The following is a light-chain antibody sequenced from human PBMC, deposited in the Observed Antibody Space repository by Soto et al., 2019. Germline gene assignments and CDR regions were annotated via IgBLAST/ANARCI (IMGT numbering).Light chain of an antibody. CDR1: QSISSW. Sequence: SASVGDRVTITCRASQSISSWLAWYQQKPGKAPKLLIYKASSLESGVPSRFSGSGSGTEFTLTISSLQPDDFATYYCQQSYSTPITFGQGTRLEIK. CDR2: KAS. CDR3: QQSYSTPIT. J-gene: IGKJ5*01. V-gene: IGKV1-5*03.